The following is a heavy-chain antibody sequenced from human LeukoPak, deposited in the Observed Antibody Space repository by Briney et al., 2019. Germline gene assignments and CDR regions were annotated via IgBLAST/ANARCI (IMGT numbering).Heavy chain of an antibody. CDR1: GGSISSSNW. D-gene: IGHD3-9*01. V-gene: IGHV4-4*02. J-gene: IGHJ4*02. CDR3: AREMTGFLDY. CDR2: IYHSGST. Sequence: SETLSLTCAVSGGSISSSNWWSWVRQPPGKGLEWIGEIYHSGSTNYNPSLKSRVTISVDTSKNQFSLKLSSVTAADTAVYYCAREMTGFLDYWGQGTLVTVPS.